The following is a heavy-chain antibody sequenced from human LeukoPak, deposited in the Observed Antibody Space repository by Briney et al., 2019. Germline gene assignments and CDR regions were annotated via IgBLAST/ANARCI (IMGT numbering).Heavy chain of an antibody. CDR3: ARTPAYHYDSSGYYTEGLY. J-gene: IGHJ4*01. CDR1: GGSISSSSYN. V-gene: IGHV4-39*01. D-gene: IGHD3-22*01. Sequence: SETLSLTCTVSGGSISSSSYNWGWIRQPPGKGLEWIGSIDYSGSTYYNPSLKSRVTISVDTSKNQFSLKLSSVTAADTAVYYCARTPAYHYDSSGYYTEGLYWGQGTLVTVSS. CDR2: IDYSGST.